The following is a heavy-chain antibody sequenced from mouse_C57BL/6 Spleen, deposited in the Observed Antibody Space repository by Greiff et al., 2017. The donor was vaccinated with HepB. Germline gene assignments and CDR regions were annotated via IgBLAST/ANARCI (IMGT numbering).Heavy chain of an antibody. Sequence: EVKLQQSGPELVKPGASVKISCKASGYTFTDYYMNWVKQSHGKSLEWIGDINPNNGGTSYNQKFKGKATLTVDKSSSTAYMELRSLTSEDSAVYYCARSNYYGSIYWYFDVWGTGTTVTVSS. J-gene: IGHJ1*03. CDR3: ARSNYYGSIYWYFDV. D-gene: IGHD1-1*01. CDR2: INPNNGGT. CDR1: GYTFTDYY. V-gene: IGHV1-26*01.